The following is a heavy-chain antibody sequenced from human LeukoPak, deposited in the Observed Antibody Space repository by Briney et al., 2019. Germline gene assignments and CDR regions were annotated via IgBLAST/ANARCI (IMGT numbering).Heavy chain of an antibody. CDR3: ARSYGSSSRYYYYYMDV. CDR1: GGTFISYA. V-gene: IGHV1-69*05. J-gene: IGHJ6*03. Sequence: SVKVSCKASGGTFISYAISWVRQAPGQGLEWMGGIIPIFGTANYAQKFQGRVTITTDESTSTAYIELSSLRSEDTAVYYCARSYGSSSRYYYYYMDVWGKGTTVTVSS. CDR2: IIPIFGTA. D-gene: IGHD6-6*01.